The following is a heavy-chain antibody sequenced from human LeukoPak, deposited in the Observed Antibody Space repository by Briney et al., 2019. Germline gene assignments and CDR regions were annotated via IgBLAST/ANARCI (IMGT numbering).Heavy chain of an antibody. Sequence: SETLSLTCTVSGGSISSGDYYWSWIRQPPGKGLEWIGYIYYSGSTYYNPSLKSRVTISVDTSKNQFSLKLSSVTAADTAVYYCARWSIVVGSDYWGQGTLVTVSS. CDR2: IYYSGST. V-gene: IGHV4-30-4*01. CDR3: ARWSIVVGSDY. D-gene: IGHD3-22*01. CDR1: GGSISSGDYY. J-gene: IGHJ4*02.